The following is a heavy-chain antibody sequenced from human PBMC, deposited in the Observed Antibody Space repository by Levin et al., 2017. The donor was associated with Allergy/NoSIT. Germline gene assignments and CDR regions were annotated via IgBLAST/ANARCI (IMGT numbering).Heavy chain of an antibody. D-gene: IGHD3-3*01. CDR3: ARDTHPGYYDFWSGSYGMDV. Sequence: GESLKISCAASGFTFSSYSMNWVRQAPGKGLEWVSSISSSSSYIYYADSVKGRFTISRDNAKNSLYLQMNSLRAEDTAVYYCARDTHPGYYDFWSGSYGMDVWGQGTTVTVSS. V-gene: IGHV3-21*01. J-gene: IGHJ6*02. CDR1: GFTFSSYS. CDR2: ISSSSSYI.